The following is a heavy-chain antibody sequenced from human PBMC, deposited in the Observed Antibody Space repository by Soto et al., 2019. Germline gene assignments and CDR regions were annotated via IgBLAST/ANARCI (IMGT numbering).Heavy chain of an antibody. CDR1: GYTFTSYG. D-gene: IGHD6-19*01. CDR2: ISAYNGNT. J-gene: IGHJ5*02. CDR3: ARDWAYSSGWNEKYNWFDP. V-gene: IGHV1-18*01. Sequence: QVQLVQSGAEVKKPGASVKVSCKASGYTFTSYGISWVRQAPGQGLEWMGWISAYNGNTNYAEKLQGRVTMTTDTSTSTAYMELRSLRSDDTAVYYCARDWAYSSGWNEKYNWFDPWGQGTLVTVSS.